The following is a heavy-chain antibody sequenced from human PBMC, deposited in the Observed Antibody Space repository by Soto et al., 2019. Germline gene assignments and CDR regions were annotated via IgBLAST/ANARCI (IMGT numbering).Heavy chain of an antibody. J-gene: IGHJ6*02. CDR2: ISGNSGRI. Sequence: EMQLVESGGGLVQPGMSLRLSCAASGFTFDDYAMYWVRQFPGKGLEWVSGISGNSGRIGYADSVTGRFTISRDNAKNSLYLQMNSLRPEDTALYYCTKARLWGGDGYNSYYYNAMDVWGQGTTVTVSS. D-gene: IGHD3-16*01. V-gene: IGHV3-9*01. CDR3: TKARLWGGDGYNSYYYNAMDV. CDR1: GFTFDDYA.